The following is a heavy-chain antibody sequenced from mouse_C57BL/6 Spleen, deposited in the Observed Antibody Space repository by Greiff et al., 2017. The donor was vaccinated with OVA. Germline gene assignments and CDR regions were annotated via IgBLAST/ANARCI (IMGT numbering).Heavy chain of an antibody. CDR1: GYTFTSYW. CDR3: ARIYYYGSSYVSAWFAY. V-gene: IGHV1-55*01. J-gene: IGHJ3*01. Sequence: VQLQQPGAELVKPGASVKMSCKASGYTFTSYWITWVKQRPGQGLEWIGDIYPGSGSTNYNEKFKSKATLTVDTSSSTAYMQLSSLTSEDSAVYYCARIYYYGSSYVSAWFAYWGQGTLVTVSA. CDR2: IYPGSGST. D-gene: IGHD1-1*01.